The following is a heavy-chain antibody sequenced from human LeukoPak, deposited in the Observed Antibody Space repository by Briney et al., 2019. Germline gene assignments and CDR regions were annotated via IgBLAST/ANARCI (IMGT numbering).Heavy chain of an antibody. CDR3: ARHLGYYDILTGYYSP. D-gene: IGHD3-9*01. Sequence: PSETLSLTCTVSGGSISSSSYYWGWIRQPPGKGLEWIGSIYYSGSTYYNPSLKSRVTISVDTSKNQFSLKLSSVTAADTAAYYCARHLGYYDILTGYYSPWGQGTLVTVSS. J-gene: IGHJ5*02. CDR1: GGSISSSSYY. CDR2: IYYSGST. V-gene: IGHV4-39*01.